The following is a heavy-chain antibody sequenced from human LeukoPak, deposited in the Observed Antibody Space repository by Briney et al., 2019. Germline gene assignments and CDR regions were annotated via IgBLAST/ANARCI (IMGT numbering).Heavy chain of an antibody. CDR1: GGSISSGDYY. CDR2: IYYSGST. CDR3: ARDHLGTYYFDY. D-gene: IGHD3-16*01. J-gene: IGHJ4*02. V-gene: IGHV4-30-4*01. Sequence: SETLSLTCTVSGGSISSGDYYWSWIRQPPGKGLEWIGYIYYSGSTYYNPSLKSRVTISVDTSKNQFSLKLSSVTAADTAVYYCARDHLGTYYFDYWGQGTLVTVSS.